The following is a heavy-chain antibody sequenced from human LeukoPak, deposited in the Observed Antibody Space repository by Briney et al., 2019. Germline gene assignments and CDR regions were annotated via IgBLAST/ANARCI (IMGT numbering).Heavy chain of an antibody. J-gene: IGHJ5*02. Sequence: SVKVSCKPSGGTFNNSAISWVRQAPGQGLEWLGGIMPLFGTAGYAQKFQSRVTITTDESTRTVSLQLPSLTSAATAAYYSWRDVHGDYGSGWFDPWGQGTLVSVSS. V-gene: IGHV1-69*05. D-gene: IGHD4-17*01. CDR1: GGTFNNSA. CDR2: IMPLFGTA. CDR3: WRDVHGDYGSGWFDP.